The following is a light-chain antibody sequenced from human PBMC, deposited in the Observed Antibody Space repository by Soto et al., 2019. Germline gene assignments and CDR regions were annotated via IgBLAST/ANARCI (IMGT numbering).Light chain of an antibody. J-gene: IGLJ1*01. Sequence: QSALTQPPSASGSPGQSVTISCTGTSSDVGAYNYVSWYQQHPGKAPKLMIYEVSKRPSGVPDRFSGSKSGNTASLTVSGLQAEDEVDYYWSSHAGSNNYVFGTGTKVTVL. V-gene: IGLV2-8*01. CDR1: SSDVGAYNY. CDR3: SSHAGSNNYV. CDR2: EVS.